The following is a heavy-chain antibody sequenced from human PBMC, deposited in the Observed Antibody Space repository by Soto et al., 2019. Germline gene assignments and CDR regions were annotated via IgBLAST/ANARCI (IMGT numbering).Heavy chain of an antibody. J-gene: IGHJ4*02. D-gene: IGHD3-10*01. CDR3: ATGEMESYGSGSTQDY. CDR2: IIPIFGTA. V-gene: IGHV1-69*01. CDR1: GGTFSSYA. Sequence: QVQLVQSGAEVKKPGSSVKVSCKASGGTFSSYAISWVRQAPGQGPEWMGGIIPIFGTANYAQKFQGRVTITADEATSTAYMELSSLRSEDTAVYYCATGEMESYGSGSTQDYWGQGTLVTVSS.